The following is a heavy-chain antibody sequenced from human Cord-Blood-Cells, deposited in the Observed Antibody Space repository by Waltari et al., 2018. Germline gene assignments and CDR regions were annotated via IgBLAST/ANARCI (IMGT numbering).Heavy chain of an antibody. V-gene: IGHV1-3*01. CDR2: INAGNGNT. Sequence: QVQLVQSGAEVKKPGASVKVSCKASGYTFTSYAMHWVRQAPGQRLEWMGWINAGNGNTKYSQKFQGRVTITRDTSASTGYMELSSLRSEDTAVYYCARDSLYWYVDLWGRGTLVTVSS. CDR1: GYTFTSYA. CDR3: ARDSLYWYVDL. J-gene: IGHJ2*01.